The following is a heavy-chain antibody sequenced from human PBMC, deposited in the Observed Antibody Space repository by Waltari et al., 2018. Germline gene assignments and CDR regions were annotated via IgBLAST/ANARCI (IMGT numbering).Heavy chain of an antibody. Sequence: EVQLVESGGGLVKPGGSLRLSCAASGFTFSSYSMNWVRQAPGKGLEWVSSISSSSSYIYYADSVKGRFTISRDNAKNSLYLQMNSLRAEDTAVYYCARDLGSYYDSLAFDIWGQGTMVTVSS. CDR2: ISSSSSYI. CDR1: GFTFSSYS. CDR3: ARDLGSYYDSLAFDI. D-gene: IGHD3-22*01. V-gene: IGHV3-21*01. J-gene: IGHJ3*02.